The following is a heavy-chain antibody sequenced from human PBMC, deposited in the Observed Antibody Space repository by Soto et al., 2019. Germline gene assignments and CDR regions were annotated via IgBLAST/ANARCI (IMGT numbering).Heavy chain of an antibody. CDR3: ARGPDCTTSSCQGYFQH. D-gene: IGHD2-8*01. Sequence: LSETLSLTCAVHGGSFSGYFWSWIRQPPGKGLEWIGEINHGGITNYYPSLKSRVTMSVDTSKNQFSLRLTSVTAADTAVYFCARGPDCTTSSCQGYFQHWGQGSLVTVSS. CDR2: INHGGIT. CDR1: GGSFSGYF. V-gene: IGHV4-34*01. J-gene: IGHJ1*01.